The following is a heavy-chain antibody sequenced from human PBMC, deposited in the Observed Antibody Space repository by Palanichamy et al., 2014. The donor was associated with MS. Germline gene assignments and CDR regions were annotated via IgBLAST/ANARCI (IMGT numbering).Heavy chain of an antibody. V-gene: IGHV4-4*07. Sequence: QVQLQESGPGPVKPSETLSLTCIVSGDSISRNYWSWIRQSAGKRLEWIGRISASGRTYYNPSLKSRVTMSIDTSENQFSLKLDSVTDADTAVFYCARDDTTSLDYWGQGTLVTVSS. J-gene: IGHJ4*02. CDR1: GDSISRNY. CDR3: ARDDTTSLDY. CDR2: ISASGRT. D-gene: IGHD4-17*01.